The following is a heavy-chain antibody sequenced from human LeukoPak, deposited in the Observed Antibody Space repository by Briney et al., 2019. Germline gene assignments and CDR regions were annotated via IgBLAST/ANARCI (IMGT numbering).Heavy chain of an antibody. J-gene: IGHJ4*02. CDR1: GGSISNYY. D-gene: IGHD3-10*01. CDR3: ARVRSLLWFGESFYYFDY. V-gene: IGHV4-59*08. CDR2: IYYSGST. Sequence: SETLSLTCTVSGGSISNYYWSWIRQPPGKGLEWIGYIYYSGSTNYNPSLKSRVTISVDTSKNQFSLKLSSVTAADTAVYYCARVRSLLWFGESFYYFDYWGQGTLVTVSS.